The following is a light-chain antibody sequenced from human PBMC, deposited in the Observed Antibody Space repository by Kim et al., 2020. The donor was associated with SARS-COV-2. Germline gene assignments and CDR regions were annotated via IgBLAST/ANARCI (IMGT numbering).Light chain of an antibody. V-gene: IGLV3-1*01. CDR1: KLGDKY. CDR3: LAWDSSTAV. CDR2: QDN. J-gene: IGLJ1*01. Sequence: VHPGRTAAITCAGNKLGDKYACWYQHKPGQSPVLIIYQDNKRPSGIPERFSGSNSGDTATLAISGTQAMDEADYYCLAWDSSTAVFGSGTKVTVL.